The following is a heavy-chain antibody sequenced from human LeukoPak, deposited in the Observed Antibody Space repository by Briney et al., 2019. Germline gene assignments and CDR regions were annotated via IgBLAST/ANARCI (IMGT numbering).Heavy chain of an antibody. CDR2: INHSGST. J-gene: IGHJ5*02. CDR1: GGSFSGYY. Sequence: SETLSLTCAVYGGSFSGYYWSWIRQSPGKGLEWIGEINHSGSTNYNPPLKSRVTISVDKSKNQFSLKLSSVTAADTAVYYCARAGENAYSSNPFDPWGQGTLVTVSS. CDR3: ARAGENAYSSNPFDP. V-gene: IGHV4-34*01. D-gene: IGHD6-13*01.